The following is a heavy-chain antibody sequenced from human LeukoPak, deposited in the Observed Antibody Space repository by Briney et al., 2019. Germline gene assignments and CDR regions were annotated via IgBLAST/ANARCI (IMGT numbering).Heavy chain of an antibody. J-gene: IGHJ4*02. CDR2: FDPEDGET. CDR1: GYTLTELS. Sequence: GASVKVSCKISGYTLTELSMRWVRQAPGKGLEWMGGFDPEDGETIYAQKFQGRVTMTEDTSTDTAYMELSSLRSEDTAVYYCATGFIVGATFDYWGQGTLVTVSS. CDR3: ATGFIVGATFDY. V-gene: IGHV1-24*01. D-gene: IGHD1-26*01.